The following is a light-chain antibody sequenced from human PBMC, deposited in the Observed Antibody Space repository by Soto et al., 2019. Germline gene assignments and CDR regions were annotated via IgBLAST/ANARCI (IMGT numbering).Light chain of an antibody. CDR3: QQYNNWPLT. CDR2: DTS. CDR1: QNVNTN. J-gene: IGKJ4*01. Sequence: EIVMTQSPATLSVSPGERATLSCRASQNVNTNLAWYQQKPGQAPRLLIYDTSTRATGIPVRFSGSGSGTEFTLTIRSLQSEDFAVYYCQQYNNWPLTFGGGTKVEIK. V-gene: IGKV3-15*01.